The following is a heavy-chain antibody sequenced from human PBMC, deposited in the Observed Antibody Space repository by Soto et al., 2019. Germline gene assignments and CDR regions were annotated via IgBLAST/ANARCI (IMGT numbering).Heavy chain of an antibody. D-gene: IGHD3-22*01. Sequence: XRCLRLPCSASWFVFSSSDLHWVRQAPGKGLVWVSRISGDGGTTTYADFVKGRFTISRDNAKNTVTLQMNSLRAEDTAVYYCARINYYDSSGYYFTAFDMWGQGTMVTVSS. CDR3: ARINYYDSSGYYFTAFDM. V-gene: IGHV3-74*01. CDR1: WFVFSSSD. CDR2: ISGDGGTT. J-gene: IGHJ3*02.